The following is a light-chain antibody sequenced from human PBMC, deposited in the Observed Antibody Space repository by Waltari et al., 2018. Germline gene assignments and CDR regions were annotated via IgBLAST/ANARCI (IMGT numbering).Light chain of an antibody. CDR3: AAWDASLFGPWV. Sequence: SVLTQPPSASGTPGQRVTISCSGISSNIGGNSVNWYQHLPGTAPKLLIYATNHRPPGVPDRFSASMSGTSASLAISGLQSEDEADYYCAAWDASLFGPWVFGGGTRLTVL. V-gene: IGLV1-44*01. J-gene: IGLJ3*02. CDR2: ATN. CDR1: SSNIGGNS.